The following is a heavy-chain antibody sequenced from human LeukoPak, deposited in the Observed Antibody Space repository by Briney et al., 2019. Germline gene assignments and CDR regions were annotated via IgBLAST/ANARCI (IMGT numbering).Heavy chain of an antibody. J-gene: IGHJ4*02. CDR2: ISYDGSNK. D-gene: IGHD6-13*01. CDR1: GFTFSSYG. V-gene: IGHV3-30*18. CDR3: AKGGYSSSWLQFDY. Sequence: PGGSLRLSCAASGFTFSSYGMHWVRQAPGKGLEWVAVISYDGSNKYYADSVKGRFTISRDNSKNTLYLQMNSLRAEDTAVYYCAKGGYSSSWLQFDYWGQGTLVTVSS.